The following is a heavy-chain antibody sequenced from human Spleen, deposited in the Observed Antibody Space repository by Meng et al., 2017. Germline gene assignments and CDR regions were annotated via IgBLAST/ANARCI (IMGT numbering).Heavy chain of an antibody. V-gene: IGHV2-5*02. CDR2: IYWDNGK. CDR3: AHRPSVRGVGATPGFDF. Sequence: GPTLVKPTQTLTLTCTFSGFSLRTSGVGVGWIRQPPGKALEWISLIYWDNGKRYSPSLKSRLTITKDTYNNQVVLTMTNMDPVDTATYYGAHRPSVRGVGATPGFDFWGQGTLVTVSS. J-gene: IGHJ4*02. CDR1: GFSLRTSGVG. D-gene: IGHD1-26*01.